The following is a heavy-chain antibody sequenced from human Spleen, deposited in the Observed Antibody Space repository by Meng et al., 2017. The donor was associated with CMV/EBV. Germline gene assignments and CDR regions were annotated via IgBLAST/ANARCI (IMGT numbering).Heavy chain of an antibody. V-gene: IGHV3-74*01. J-gene: IGHJ3*02. CDR1: GFTFSSYW. CDR2: INSDGSST. Sequence: GESLKISCAASGFTFSSYWMHWVRQAPGKGLVWVSRINSDGSSTSYADSVKGRFTISRDNARNTLYLQMNSLRAEDTAVYYCARSDAAAAGSAFDIWGQGTMVTVSS. CDR3: ARSDAAAAGSAFDI. D-gene: IGHD6-13*01.